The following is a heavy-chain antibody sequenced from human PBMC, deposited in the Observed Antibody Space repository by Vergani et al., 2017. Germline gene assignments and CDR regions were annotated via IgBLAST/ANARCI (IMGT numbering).Heavy chain of an antibody. J-gene: IGHJ4*02. Sequence: QVQLQQWGAGLLKPSETLSLPCAVYCGSFSGYYWSWIRQPPGKGLEWIGENNHSGSTNYNPSLKSRVTISVDTSKNQFSLKLSSVTAADTAVYYCARNQVDTAMANLFDYWGQGTLVTVSS. CDR3: ARNQVDTAMANLFDY. D-gene: IGHD5-18*01. CDR2: NNHSGST. V-gene: IGHV4-34*01. CDR1: CGSFSGYY.